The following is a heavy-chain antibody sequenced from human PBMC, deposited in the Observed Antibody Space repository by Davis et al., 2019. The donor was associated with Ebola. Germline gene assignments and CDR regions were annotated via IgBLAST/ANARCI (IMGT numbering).Heavy chain of an antibody. CDR1: GGSISSGGYS. J-gene: IGHJ4*02. V-gene: IGHV4-30-4*08. Sequence: MPSETLSPPCAVPGGSISSGGYSWSWIRQPPGKGLEWLGYIYYSGSTYYNPSLKSRVTISVDTSKNQFSLKLSSVTAADTAVYYCARDSGYYYFDYWGQGTLVTVSS. D-gene: IGHD3-22*01. CDR2: IYYSGST. CDR3: ARDSGYYYFDY.